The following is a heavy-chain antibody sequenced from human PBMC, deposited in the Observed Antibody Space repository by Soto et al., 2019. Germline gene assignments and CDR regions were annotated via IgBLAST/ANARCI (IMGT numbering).Heavy chain of an antibody. Sequence: QVPLQESGPGLVKPSETLSLSCTVSGGSISNYYWSWFRQTPGKGLEWIGYVHDSWGSNYNPSLKRRVAISLDTSKSQSSLKLTSVTATDTAVHYCARLGFGALHGLVAVWGQGTTVTVSS. D-gene: IGHD3-10*01. CDR3: ARLGFGALHGLVAV. CDR1: GGSISNYY. V-gene: IGHV4-59*08. CDR2: VHDSWGS. J-gene: IGHJ6*02.